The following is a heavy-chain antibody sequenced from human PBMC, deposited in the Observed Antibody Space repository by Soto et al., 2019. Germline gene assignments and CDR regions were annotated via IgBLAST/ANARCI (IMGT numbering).Heavy chain of an antibody. CDR2: VTSRGDTT. CDR1: GFIFSNYA. CDR3: AKDRLGGGLDY. J-gene: IGHJ4*02. D-gene: IGHD3-16*01. Sequence: EVQLLQSGGGLVQPGGSLRLSCAASGFIFSNYAMNWVRQAPGKGLEWVSIVTSRGDTTYYADSVKGRFTISRDNSKNTLYLQVDSLTGEHTAVYYCAKDRLGGGLDYWGQGTLVSVSS. V-gene: IGHV3-23*01.